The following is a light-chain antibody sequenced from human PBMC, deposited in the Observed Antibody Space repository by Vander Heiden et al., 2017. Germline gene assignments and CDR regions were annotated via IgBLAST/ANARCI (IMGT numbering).Light chain of an antibody. CDR3: QQYNNWQT. Sequence: EIVMTQSPATLSVSPGERATLSCRASQSVSSNLAWYQQKPGQAPRLLIYGASTRATGIPARFSGSGSGTEFTLTISSLQSEDIAVYYCQQYNNWQTFGPGTKVDIK. J-gene: IGKJ3*01. CDR2: GAS. V-gene: IGKV3-15*01. CDR1: QSVSSN.